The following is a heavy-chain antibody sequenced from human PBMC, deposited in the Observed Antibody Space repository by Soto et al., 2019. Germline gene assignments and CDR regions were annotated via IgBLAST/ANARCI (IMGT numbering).Heavy chain of an antibody. Sequence: PGGSLRLSCAASGFTFSSYAMSWVRQAPGKGLEWVSAISGSGGSTYYADSVKGRFTISRDNSKNTLYLQMNSLRAEDTAVYYCASPSMVRGVISFDYWGQGTLVTVSS. CDR1: GFTFSSYA. J-gene: IGHJ4*02. CDR3: ASPSMVRGVISFDY. D-gene: IGHD3-10*01. CDR2: ISGSGGST. V-gene: IGHV3-23*01.